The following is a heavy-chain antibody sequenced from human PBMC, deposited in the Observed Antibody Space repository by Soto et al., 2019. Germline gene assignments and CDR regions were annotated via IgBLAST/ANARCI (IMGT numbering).Heavy chain of an antibody. CDR2: IYYTGTT. J-gene: IGHJ5*02. CDR3: TKLRWPDYGGILDL. V-gene: IGHV4-61*08. D-gene: IGHD4-17*01. CDR1: VGYG. Sequence: VGYGCRCIRKNPGKGLEWIGYIYYTGTTNYNPSLKSRVTISVDTSKNQFSLKLSSVTAADTALFFCTKLRWPDYGGILDLLGQGTLVLVSS.